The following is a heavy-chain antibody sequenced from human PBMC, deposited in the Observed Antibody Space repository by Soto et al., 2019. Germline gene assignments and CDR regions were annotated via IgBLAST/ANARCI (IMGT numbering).Heavy chain of an antibody. D-gene: IGHD2-15*01. J-gene: IGHJ6*03. CDR1: GFTVSSNY. Sequence: EVQLVESGGGLVQPGGSLRLSCAASGFTVSSNYMSWVRQAPGKGLEWVSVIYSGGSTYYAESVKGRFTISRHNSKNTLYLQMNSLRAEDTAVYYCARDRGIDCSGGSCWAGYYMEVWGKGTTVTVSS. V-gene: IGHV3-53*04. CDR3: ARDRGIDCSGGSCWAGYYMEV. CDR2: IYSGGST.